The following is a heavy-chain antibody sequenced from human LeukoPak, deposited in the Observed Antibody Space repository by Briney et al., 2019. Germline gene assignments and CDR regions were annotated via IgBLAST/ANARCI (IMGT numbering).Heavy chain of an antibody. CDR2: INPNSGGT. CDR1: GYTFTGYY. D-gene: IGHD3-10*01. J-gene: IGHJ3*02. Sequence: ASVKVSCKASGYTFTGYYMHWVRQAPGQGLEWMGWINPNSGGTNYAQKFQGRVTMTRDTSISTAYMELSRLRSDDTAVYYCARDETIWFGELAGAFDIWGQGTMVTVSS. V-gene: IGHV1-2*02. CDR3: ARDETIWFGELAGAFDI.